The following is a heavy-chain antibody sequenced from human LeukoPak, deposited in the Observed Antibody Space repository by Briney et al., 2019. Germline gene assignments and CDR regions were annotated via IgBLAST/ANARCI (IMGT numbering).Heavy chain of an antibody. D-gene: IGHD3-9*01. V-gene: IGHV4-39*01. Sequence: SETLSLTCAVYGGSFSGYYWGWIRQPPGKGLEWIGSIYYSGSTYYNPSLKSRVTISVDTSKNQFSLKLSSVTAADTAVYYCARQPPDYDILTGYYWRGNYFDYWGQGTLVTVSS. J-gene: IGHJ4*02. CDR3: ARQPPDYDILTGYYWRGNYFDY. CDR2: IYYSGST. CDR1: GGSFSGYY.